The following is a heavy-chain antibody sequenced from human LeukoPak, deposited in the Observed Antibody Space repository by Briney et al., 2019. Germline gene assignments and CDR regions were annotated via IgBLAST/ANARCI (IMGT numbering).Heavy chain of an antibody. CDR2: ISSSSSYI. CDR3: ARRPAAMKGEDY. CDR1: GFTFSSYA. D-gene: IGHD2-2*01. Sequence: TGGSLRLSGAASGFTFSSYARNWVRRGPGKGLEWGSSISSSSSYIYYADSVKGRFTISRDNAKNSLYLQMNSLRAEDTAVYYCARRPAAMKGEDYWGQGTLVTVSS. J-gene: IGHJ4*02. V-gene: IGHV3-21*01.